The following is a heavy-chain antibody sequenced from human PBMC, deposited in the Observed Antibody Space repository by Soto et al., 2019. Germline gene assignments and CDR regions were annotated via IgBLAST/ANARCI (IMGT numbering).Heavy chain of an antibody. V-gene: IGHV4-31*03. J-gene: IGHJ4*02. CDR3: ARESTVRGVSLDY. D-gene: IGHD3-10*01. Sequence: QVQLQESGPGLVRPSQTLSLTCTVSGGSISSTGYYWSWIRQHPGKGLEWIGYIYYSGTTYYNPSLKRRVTISVDTSKNQFSLKLTSVTAADTAVYYCARESTVRGVSLDYWGQGTLVTVSS. CDR2: IYYSGTT. CDR1: GGSISSTGYY.